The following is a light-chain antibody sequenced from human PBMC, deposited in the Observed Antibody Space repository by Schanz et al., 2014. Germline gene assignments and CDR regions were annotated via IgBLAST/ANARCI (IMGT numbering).Light chain of an antibody. J-gene: IGLJ3*02. CDR3: NSYAGSNNWV. CDR2: EGS. V-gene: IGLV2-14*02. Sequence: QSVLTQPASVSGSPGQSITISCTGTSSDVGSYNLVSWYQQHPGKAPKLMIYEGSKRPSGVSNRISGSKSGNTASLTVSGLQAEDEADYYCNSYAGSNNWVFGGGTKLTVL. CDR1: SSDVGSYNL.